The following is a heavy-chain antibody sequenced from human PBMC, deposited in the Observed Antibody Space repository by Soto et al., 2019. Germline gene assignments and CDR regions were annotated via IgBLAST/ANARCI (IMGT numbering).Heavy chain of an antibody. V-gene: IGHV1-46*01. CDR2: INPAPGST. CDR1: GFTFTSYY. D-gene: IGHD6-19*01. CDR3: ARGGWAGYSSEGGLDL. J-gene: IGHJ4*02. Sequence: QVQLLHSGAEVKKSGAPVKISCKTSGFTFTSYYLHWVRQAPGQGLEWMGIINPAPGSTNYAQKFEGRVSMTADMSTNTVYMQLARLTSEDTGVYYCARGGWAGYSSEGGLDLWGQGTLITVSS.